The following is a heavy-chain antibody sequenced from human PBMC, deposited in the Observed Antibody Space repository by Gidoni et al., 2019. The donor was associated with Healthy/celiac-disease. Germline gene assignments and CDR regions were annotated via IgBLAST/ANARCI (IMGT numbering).Heavy chain of an antibody. V-gene: IGHV3-23*01. D-gene: IGHD1-26*01. CDR3: AKDLAAWAIGGSSFDY. J-gene: IGHJ4*02. Sequence: EVQLLESGGGLVQPGGSLRLSCAASGFPFSSYAMSWVRQAPGKGLEWVSAISGSGGSTYYADSVKGRFTISRDNSKNTLYLQMNSLRAEDTAVYYCAKDLAAWAIGGSSFDYWGQGTLVTVSS. CDR1: GFPFSSYA. CDR2: ISGSGGST.